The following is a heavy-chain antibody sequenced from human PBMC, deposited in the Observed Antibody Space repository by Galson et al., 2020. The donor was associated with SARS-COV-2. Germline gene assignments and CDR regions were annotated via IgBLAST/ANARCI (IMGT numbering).Heavy chain of an antibody. CDR1: AFTFSSYS. CDR3: ATPRGYYISSSGAFDY. V-gene: IGHV3-30-3*01. J-gene: IGHJ4*02. D-gene: IGHD6-6*01. Sequence: TGGSLRLSCAASAFTFSSYSMHWVRQAPGKGLEWVAVISSVVSHKYYADSVKGRFTISRDNSKNTLYLQMNSLRAEDTAVYYCATPRGYYISSSGAFDYWGQGTLVTVSS. CDR2: ISSVVSHK.